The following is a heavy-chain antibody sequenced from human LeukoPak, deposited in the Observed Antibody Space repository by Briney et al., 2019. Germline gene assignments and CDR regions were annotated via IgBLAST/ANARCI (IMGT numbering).Heavy chain of an antibody. V-gene: IGHV3-7*03. J-gene: IGHJ4*02. D-gene: IGHD4-17*01. CDR3: AKVVGDYGDYYFDY. CDR1: GFTFSSYW. CDR2: IKQDGSEK. Sequence: GGSLRLSCAASGFTFSSYWMSWVRQAPGKGLEWVANIKQDGSEKYYVDSVKGRFTISRDNAKNSLYLQMNSLRAEDTALYYCAKVVGDYGDYYFDYWGQGTLVTVSS.